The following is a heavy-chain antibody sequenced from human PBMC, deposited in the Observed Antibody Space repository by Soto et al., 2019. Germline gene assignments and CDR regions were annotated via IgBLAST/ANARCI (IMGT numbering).Heavy chain of an antibody. J-gene: IGHJ4*02. V-gene: IGHV3-23*01. D-gene: IGHD3-16*02. CDR1: GFTFGTYA. Sequence: PGGSLRRSCVASGFTFGTYAMNWVRQAPGKGLEWVAVIVGNGGGIDYADSVKGRFTISRDNYKDTLYLQMTNLRAEDTAVYYCATDYRTDGRYDLDQWGQGTLVTVSS. CDR2: IVGNGGGI. CDR3: ATDYRTDGRYDLDQ.